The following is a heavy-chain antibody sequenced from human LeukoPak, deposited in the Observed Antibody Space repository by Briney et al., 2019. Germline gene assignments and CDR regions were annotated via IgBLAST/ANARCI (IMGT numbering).Heavy chain of an antibody. J-gene: IGHJ5*02. CDR3: TTHSGNDLRS. D-gene: IGHD5-12*01. Sequence: PGGSLRLSYATSGLTFTSAWLTWVRQAPGKGPEGVGGIKCKSVGETTDYAAPVRGRFTRSSDDSENTLYLKMNSLKTEDTAVYYCTTHSGNDLRSWGQGTLVTVSS. CDR2: IKCKSVGETT. CDR1: GLTFTSAW. V-gene: IGHV3-15*01.